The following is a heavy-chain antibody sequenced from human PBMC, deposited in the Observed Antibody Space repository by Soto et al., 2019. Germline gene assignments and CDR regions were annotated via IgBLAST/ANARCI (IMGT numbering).Heavy chain of an antibody. CDR3: ARHVPAKLYVEYYFDY. Sequence: SETLSLTCTVSGGSISSYYWSWIRQPPGKGLEWIGYIYYSGSTNYNPSLKSRVTISVDTSKNQFSLKLSSVTAADTAVYYCARHVPAKLYVEYYFDYWGQGTLVTVSS. D-gene: IGHD2-8*01. CDR2: IYYSGST. CDR1: GGSISSYY. V-gene: IGHV4-59*08. J-gene: IGHJ4*02.